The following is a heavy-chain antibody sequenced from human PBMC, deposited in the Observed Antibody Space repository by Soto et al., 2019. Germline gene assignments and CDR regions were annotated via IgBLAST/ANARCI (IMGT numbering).Heavy chain of an antibody. CDR2: ISSSSSYI. Sequence: GGSLRLSCAASGFTFSSYSMNWVRQAPGKGLEWVSSISSSSSYIYYADSVKGRFTISRDNAKNSLYLQMNSLRAEDTAVYYCARDGYGSGSYYHYWGQGTLVTVSS. CDR3: ARDGYGSGSYYHY. CDR1: GFTFSSYS. J-gene: IGHJ4*02. V-gene: IGHV3-21*01. D-gene: IGHD3-10*01.